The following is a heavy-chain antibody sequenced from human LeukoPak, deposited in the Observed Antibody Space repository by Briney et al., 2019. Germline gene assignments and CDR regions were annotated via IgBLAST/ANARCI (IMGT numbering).Heavy chain of an antibody. CDR3: ATHYYGSGSPPAFDI. D-gene: IGHD3-10*01. CDR1: GGSISSYY. CDR2: IYYSGST. J-gene: IGHJ3*02. Sequence: SETLSLTCTVSGGSISSYYWSWIRQPPGKGLEWIGYIYYSGSTNYNPSLKSRVTISVDTSKNQFSLKLSSVTAAGTTVYYCATHYYGSGSPPAFDIWGQGTMVTVSS. V-gene: IGHV4-59*08.